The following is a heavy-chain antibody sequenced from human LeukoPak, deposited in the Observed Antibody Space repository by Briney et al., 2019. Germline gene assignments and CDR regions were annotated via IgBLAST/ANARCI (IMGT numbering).Heavy chain of an antibody. Sequence: PGGSLRLSCAASGFAISNFWMHWVRQAPGKGLEWVAVISYDGSNKYYADSVKGRFTISRDNSKNTLYLQMNSLRPEDTAVYYCARGGYVYGSGSYSDIDYWGQGTLVTVSS. CDR1: GFAISNFW. J-gene: IGHJ4*02. D-gene: IGHD3-10*01. V-gene: IGHV3-30*03. CDR2: ISYDGSNK. CDR3: ARGGYVYGSGSYSDIDY.